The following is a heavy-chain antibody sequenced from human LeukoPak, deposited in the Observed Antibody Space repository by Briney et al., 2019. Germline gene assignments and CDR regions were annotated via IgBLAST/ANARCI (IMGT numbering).Heavy chain of an antibody. V-gene: IGHV4-39*07. J-gene: IGHJ3*02. Sequence: PSETLSLTCTVSGGSISITRYYWGWLRQPPGKGLEWIASMYSSGTTYYNPSLKSRVTISVDTSKNQFSLKLSSVTAADTAVYYCARGPPDCSSTSCYAFDAFDIWGQGTMVTVSS. CDR3: ARGPPDCSSTSCYAFDAFDI. CDR2: MYSSGTT. D-gene: IGHD2-2*01. CDR1: GGSISITRYY.